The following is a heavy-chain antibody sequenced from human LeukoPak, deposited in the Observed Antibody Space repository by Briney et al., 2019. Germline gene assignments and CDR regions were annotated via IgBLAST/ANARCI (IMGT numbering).Heavy chain of an antibody. CDR3: ARSLHPPIVGATQGVWFDP. J-gene: IGHJ5*02. CDR1: GYTFTRYD. CDR2: MNTKSGNT. V-gene: IGHV1-8*03. D-gene: IGHD1-26*01. Sequence: ASVKVSCKASGYTFTRYDINWVRQATGQGLEWMGWMNTKSGNTGHAQKFQGRVTITRDTSISTVYMELSSLRSEDTAVYYCARSLHPPIVGATQGVWFDPWGQGILVTVSS.